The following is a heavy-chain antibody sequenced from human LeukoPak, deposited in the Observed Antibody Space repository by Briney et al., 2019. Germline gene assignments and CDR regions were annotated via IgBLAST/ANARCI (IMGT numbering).Heavy chain of an antibody. J-gene: IGHJ4*02. CDR2: IRQDGNEK. Sequence: GSLRLSCAASGFTFSSYWMNWVRQAPGKGLEWVASIRQDGNEKYYVDSVKGRFTISRDNTYYSLYLQMNTLRAEDTAVYYCARDGVAPGLYFDYWGQGNLVTVSS. CDR3: ARDGVAPGLYFDY. V-gene: IGHV3-7*01. D-gene: IGHD2-8*01. CDR1: GFTFSSYW.